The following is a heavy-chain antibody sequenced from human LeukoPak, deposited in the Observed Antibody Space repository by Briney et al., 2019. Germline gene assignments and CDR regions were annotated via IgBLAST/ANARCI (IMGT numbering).Heavy chain of an antibody. V-gene: IGHV4-59*01. CDR3: ARVPIVDTATPVYYYYGMDV. J-gene: IGHJ6*02. D-gene: IGHD5-18*01. CDR2: IYYSGST. CDR1: GDSISSYY. Sequence: SETLSLTCTVSGDSISSYYWSWIRQPPGKGLEWIGYIYYSGSTNYSPSLKSRVTISVDTSKNQFSLKLSSVTAADTAVYYCARVPIVDTATPVYYYYGMDVWGQGTTVTVSS.